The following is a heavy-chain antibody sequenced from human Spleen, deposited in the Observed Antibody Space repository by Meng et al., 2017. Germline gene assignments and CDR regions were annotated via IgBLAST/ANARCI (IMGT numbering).Heavy chain of an antibody. CDR2: IDPNYDHT. CDR1: GYTFAAYW. D-gene: IGHD6-13*01. V-gene: IGHV1-2*06. Sequence: QLQLGQSGPEVKTPGASGKRSCEPSGYTFAAYWIHWLRQAPGQGLEWMGRIDPNYDHTQYAQNFQGRVTMTSDTSISTVYMELNGLRSDDTAVYYCARDEDISAAGKLFGDYWGQGTLVTVSS. J-gene: IGHJ4*02. CDR3: ARDEDISAAGKLFGDY.